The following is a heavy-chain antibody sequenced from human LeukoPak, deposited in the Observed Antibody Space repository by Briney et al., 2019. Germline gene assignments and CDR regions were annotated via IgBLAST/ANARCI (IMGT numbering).Heavy chain of an antibody. CDR1: GFTVSSNY. D-gene: IGHD2-2*01. V-gene: IGHV3-53*04. CDR2: IYSGGRT. CDR3: ARLKYQLIFDY. Sequence: GGSLRLSCAPSGFTVSSNYLSSVRQVPRKGLGRVSVIYSGGRTYYADSVEGRFTISRHSSKNTVYLQMNSLRVEDTAVYYCARLKYQLIFDYWGQGTLVTVSS. J-gene: IGHJ4*02.